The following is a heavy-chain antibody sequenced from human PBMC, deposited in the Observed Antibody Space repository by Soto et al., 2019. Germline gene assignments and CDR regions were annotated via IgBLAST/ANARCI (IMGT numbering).Heavy chain of an antibody. CDR3: AKGTYPVTDYYFDY. J-gene: IGHJ4*02. CDR1: GFSFSSYA. D-gene: IGHD2-2*02. CDR2: ISGSGGTT. Sequence: PGGSLRLSCAASGFSFSSYALSWVRQAPGKGLEWVSGISGSGGTTYYADSVKGRFTISRDNFNNTLYLQMNSLRAEDTALYYCAKGTYPVTDYYFDYWGQGSLVTVSS. V-gene: IGHV3-23*01.